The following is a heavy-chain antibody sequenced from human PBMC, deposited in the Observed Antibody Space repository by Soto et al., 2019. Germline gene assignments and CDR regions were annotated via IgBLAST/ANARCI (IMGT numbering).Heavy chain of an antibody. CDR2: INHDGPT. V-gene: IGHV4-4*02. Sequence: SETLSLTCAISGDCIISINWWTWVRQLPGQGLEWVGEINHDGPTYYNPSLGGRVTISVDKSKSQLSLMLSSVTAADTAFSYCAGQGSISNTYAYWGQGTLVTVSS. CDR1: GDCIISINW. CDR3: AGQGSISNTYAY. D-gene: IGHD3-16*01. J-gene: IGHJ4*02.